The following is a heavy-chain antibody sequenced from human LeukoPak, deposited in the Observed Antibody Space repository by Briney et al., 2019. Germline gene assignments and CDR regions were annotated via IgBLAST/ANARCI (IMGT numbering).Heavy chain of an antibody. J-gene: IGHJ5*02. CDR3: ARAFGSGSYHNPDH. D-gene: IGHD3-10*01. Sequence: ASLKVSCKASGYTFTNYYMHWVRQAPGQGLEWMGVTNPSGGTTSYAQKFQGRVTMTRDTSTSTVYMELSSLRSEDTAVYYCARAFGSGSYHNPDHWGQGTLVTVSS. CDR2: TNPSGGTT. CDR1: GYTFTNYY. V-gene: IGHV1-46*01.